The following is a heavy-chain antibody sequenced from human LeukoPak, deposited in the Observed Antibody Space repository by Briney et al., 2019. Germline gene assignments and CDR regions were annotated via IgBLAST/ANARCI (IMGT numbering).Heavy chain of an antibody. CDR2: ISSSSSYI. CDR1: GFTFSSYS. V-gene: IGHV3-21*01. Sequence: GGSLRLSCAASGFTFSSYSMNWVRQAPGKGLEWVSSISSSSSYIYYADSVKGRFTISRDNAKNSLYLQMNSLRAEDTAVYYCARDAKTPGIAAAGKDYWGQGTLVTVSS. J-gene: IGHJ4*02. CDR3: ARDAKTPGIAAAGKDY. D-gene: IGHD6-13*01.